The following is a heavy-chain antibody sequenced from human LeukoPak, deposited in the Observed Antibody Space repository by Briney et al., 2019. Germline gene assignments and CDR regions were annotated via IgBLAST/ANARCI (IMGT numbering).Heavy chain of an antibody. CDR3: ARDSFLGVVVAAMVY. V-gene: IGHV3-7*01. CDR1: GFTFSSYW. D-gene: IGHD2-15*01. CDR2: IKQDGSEK. J-gene: IGHJ4*02. Sequence: WGSLRLSCAASGFTFSSYWMSWVRQAPGKGLEWVANIKQDGSEKYYVDSVKGRFTISRDNAKNSLYLQMNSLRAEDTAVYYCARDSFLGVVVAAMVYWGQGTLVTVSS.